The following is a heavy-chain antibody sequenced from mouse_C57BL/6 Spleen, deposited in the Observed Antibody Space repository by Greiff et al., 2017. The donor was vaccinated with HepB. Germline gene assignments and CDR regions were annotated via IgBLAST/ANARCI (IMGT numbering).Heavy chain of an antibody. D-gene: IGHD2-4*01. CDR1: GYSITSGYY. V-gene: IGHV3-6*01. Sequence: EVKVEESGPGLVKPSQSLSLTCSVTGYSITSGYYWNWIRQFPGNKLEWMGYISYDGSNNYNPSLKNRISITRDTSKNQFFLKLNSVTTEDTATYYCASVYYDYDDAMDYWGQGTSVTVSS. CDR3: ASVYYDYDDAMDY. CDR2: ISYDGSN. J-gene: IGHJ4*01.